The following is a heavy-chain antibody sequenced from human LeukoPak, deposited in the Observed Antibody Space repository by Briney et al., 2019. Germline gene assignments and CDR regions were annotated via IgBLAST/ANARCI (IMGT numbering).Heavy chain of an antibody. D-gene: IGHD2-2*01. V-gene: IGHV4-39*01. CDR3: ARSLVVPAHYYYYYYMDV. CDR1: GGSISSSSYY. Sequence: PSETQSLTCTVSGGSISSSSYYWGWIRQPPGKGLEWIGSIYHSGSTYYNPSLNSRVTISVDTSKNQFSLKLRSVTAADTAVYYCARSLVVPAHYYYYYYMDVWGKGTTVTVSS. CDR2: IYHSGST. J-gene: IGHJ6*03.